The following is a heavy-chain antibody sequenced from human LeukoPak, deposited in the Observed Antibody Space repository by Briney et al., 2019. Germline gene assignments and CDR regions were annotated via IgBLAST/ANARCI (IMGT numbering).Heavy chain of an antibody. CDR1: GFTFSSYG. J-gene: IGHJ4*03. D-gene: IGHD6-13*01. V-gene: IGHV3-23*01. CDR3: AKVVSIAAAGTRYFDY. Sequence: PGGTLRLSCAASGFTFSSYGMSWVRQAPGKGLEWVSAISGSGGSTYYADSVKGRFTISRDNSKNTLYLQMNSLRAEDTAVYYCAKVVSIAAAGTRYFDYWGQGTMVTVSS. CDR2: ISGSGGST.